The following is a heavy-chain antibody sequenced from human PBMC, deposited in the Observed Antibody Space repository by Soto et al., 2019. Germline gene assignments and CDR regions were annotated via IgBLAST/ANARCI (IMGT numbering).Heavy chain of an antibody. Sequence: QLQLQESGPGLVKPSETLSLTCTVSGGSISTSSYYWGWISRPPGKGLEWIGSIYYSGSPYYNPALKSRFTITVHPSKNQFSLTLSSVTAADTPVYYGARFLEWLFRWFDPWGPGTLVTVSS. V-gene: IGHV4-39*01. CDR2: IYYSGSP. J-gene: IGHJ5*02. CDR1: GGSISTSSYY. CDR3: ARFLEWLFRWFDP. D-gene: IGHD3-3*01.